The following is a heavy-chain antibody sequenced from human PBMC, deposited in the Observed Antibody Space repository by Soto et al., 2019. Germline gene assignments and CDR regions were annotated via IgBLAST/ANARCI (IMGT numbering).Heavy chain of an antibody. J-gene: IGHJ3*02. D-gene: IGHD1-26*01. CDR1: GGTFSSYA. CDR3: ARVRVVNSVSDRREGTFDI. CDR2: IIPIFGTA. V-gene: IGHV1-69*01. Sequence: QVQLVQSGAEVKKPGSSVKVSCKASGGTFSSYAISWVRQAPGQGLEWMGGIIPIFGTANYAQKFQGRVTITADESTSTAYMELSSLRSEDTAVYYCARVRVVNSVSDRREGTFDIWGQGTMVTVSS.